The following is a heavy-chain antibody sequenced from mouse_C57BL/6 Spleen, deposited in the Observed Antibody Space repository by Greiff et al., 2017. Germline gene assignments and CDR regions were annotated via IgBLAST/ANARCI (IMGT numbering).Heavy chain of an antibody. CDR2: NLPGSGST. CDR3: ASDYSNYNDYAMGY. CDR1: GYTFTGYW. Sequence: VKLMESGAELMKPGASVKLSCKATGYTFTGYWIEWVKQRPGHGLEWIGENLPGSGSTKYNEKFKGKVTFTADKSSNTAYMQLSSLTTKDSSIYDCASDYSNYNDYAMGYWGQGTSVTVSS. V-gene: IGHV1-9*01. D-gene: IGHD2-5*01. J-gene: IGHJ4*01.